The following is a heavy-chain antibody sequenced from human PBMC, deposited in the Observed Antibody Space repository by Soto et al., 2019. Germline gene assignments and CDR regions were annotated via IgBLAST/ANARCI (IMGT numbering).Heavy chain of an antibody. CDR2: TLPFLGSS. J-gene: IGHJ6*02. CDR3: ARGGKFHSEDLWEASFPHGLDV. D-gene: IGHD1-26*01. CDR1: GGTFKKFA. Sequence: QVQLVQSGPEVKKPGSSVKVSCEASGGTFKKFAISWVRQAPGQGLEWMGGTLPFLGSSKYPQKFQGRVTIGADESAATTYLEVAGLTSEDTAVYYRARGGKFHSEDLWEASFPHGLDVWGQGTTVTVSS. V-gene: IGHV1-69*01.